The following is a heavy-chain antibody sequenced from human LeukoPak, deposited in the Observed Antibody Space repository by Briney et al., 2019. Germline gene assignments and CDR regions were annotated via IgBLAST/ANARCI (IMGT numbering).Heavy chain of an antibody. CDR1: GFTFSTYA. V-gene: IGHV3-64*04. CDR3: ARDTKAAAGTRCDY. J-gene: IGHJ4*02. D-gene: IGHD6-13*01. CDR2: ISTYGAST. Sequence: PGGSLRLSCSASGFTFSTYAMHWVRQAPGKGLECVSTISTYGASTYYADSVKGRFTISRDNSKNTLYLQMNSLRAEDTAVYYCARDTKAAAGTRCDYWGQGTLVTVSS.